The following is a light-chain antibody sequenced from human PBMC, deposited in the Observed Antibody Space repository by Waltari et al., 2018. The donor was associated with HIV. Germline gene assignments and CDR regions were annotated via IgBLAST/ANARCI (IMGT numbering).Light chain of an antibody. V-gene: IGLV1-51*01. CDR1: TSNIANNY. CDR3: GTWDTSLAAYV. CDR2: END. Sequence: QSILTRPPSVSAAPGHNVNISCSGSTSNIANNYVYWYQHIPGTAPKLLICENDKRPSGIPDRFSGSKSGTSAILGIIGLQPGDEADYYCGTWDTSLAAYVFTTGTKVTV. J-gene: IGLJ1*01.